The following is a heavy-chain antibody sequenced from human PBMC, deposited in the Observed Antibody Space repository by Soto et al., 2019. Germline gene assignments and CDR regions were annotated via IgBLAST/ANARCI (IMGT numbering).Heavy chain of an antibody. D-gene: IGHD3-10*01. J-gene: IGHJ4*02. CDR3: AKDSGAGGSHFDY. V-gene: IGHV3-30*18. Sequence: TGGSLRLSCAASGFTFSSYGMHWFRQAPGKGLEWVAVISYDGSNKYYADSVKGRFTISRDNSKNRLYLQMNSLRAEDTAVYYCAKDSGAGGSHFDYWGQGTLVTVSS. CDR2: ISYDGSNK. CDR1: GFTFSSYG.